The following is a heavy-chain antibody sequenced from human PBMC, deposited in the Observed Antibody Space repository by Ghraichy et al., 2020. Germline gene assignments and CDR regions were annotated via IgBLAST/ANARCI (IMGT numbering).Heavy chain of an antibody. CDR3: ARASGYSYGLPSYYYVMDV. CDR1: GGSISSYY. V-gene: IGHV4-59*01. D-gene: IGHD5-18*01. Sequence: SETLSLTCTVSGGSISSYYWSWIRQPPGKGLEWIGYIYYSGSTNYNPSLKSRVTISVDTSKNQFSLKLSSVTAADTAVYYCARASGYSYGLPSYYYVMDVWGQGTTVTVS. J-gene: IGHJ6*02. CDR2: IYYSGST.